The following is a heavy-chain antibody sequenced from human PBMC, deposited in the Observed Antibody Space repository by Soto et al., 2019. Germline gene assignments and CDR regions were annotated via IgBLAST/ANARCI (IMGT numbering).Heavy chain of an antibody. V-gene: IGHV3-30*18. D-gene: IGHD3-10*01. CDR1: GFTFSSYG. CDR3: AKVISGGFGELPGY. Sequence: QVQLVESGGGVVQPGRSLRLSCAASGFTFSSYGMHWVRQAPGKGLEWVAVISYDGSNKYYADSVKGRFTISRDNSKNTLYLQMNSLRAEDTAVYYCAKVISGGFGELPGYWGQGTLVTVSS. CDR2: ISYDGSNK. J-gene: IGHJ4*02.